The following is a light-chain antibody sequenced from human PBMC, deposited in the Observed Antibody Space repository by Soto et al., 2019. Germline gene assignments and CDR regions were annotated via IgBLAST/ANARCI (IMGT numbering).Light chain of an antibody. V-gene: IGKV1-39*01. Sequence: DIQMTQSPSSLSAYVGDRITITCRASQSITSYLNWYQQKPGKAPKLLIYAASSLESGVPSRFSGSGSGTDFTLTISSLQPEDFATYYCQQYNTYRTFGQGTKVDIK. CDR2: AAS. J-gene: IGKJ1*01. CDR1: QSITSY. CDR3: QQYNTYRT.